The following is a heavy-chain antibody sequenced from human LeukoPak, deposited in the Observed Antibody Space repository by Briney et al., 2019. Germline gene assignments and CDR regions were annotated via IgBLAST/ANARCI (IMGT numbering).Heavy chain of an antibody. CDR2: MNPNRGNT. Sequence: ASVTVSYTASGYTLTSYDINWVRQATRQGMEWMGWMNPNRGNTGYAQQFQGRDTMTRDTSLSTAYLELTPLSPDDAAVYYCARGPPPYCSGDSCYSFLYFHHWGQGTLVSVSS. CDR3: ARGPPPYCSGDSCYSFLYFHH. CDR1: GYTLTSYD. J-gene: IGHJ1*01. D-gene: IGHD2-15*01. V-gene: IGHV1-8*01.